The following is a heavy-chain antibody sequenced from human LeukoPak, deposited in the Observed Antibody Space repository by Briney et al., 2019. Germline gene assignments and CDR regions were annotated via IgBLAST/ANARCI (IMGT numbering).Heavy chain of an antibody. J-gene: IGHJ5*02. CDR3: ARGMVYAYYYPNWFDP. V-gene: IGHV3-23*01. Sequence: GGSLRLSCAASGFTFSSSAMSWVRQAPGKGLEWVSSISGSGSGGSTYYADSVKGRFTISRDNSKNTLYLQMNSLIAEDTAVYYCARGMVYAYYYPNWFDPWGQGTLVTVSS. CDR2: ISGSGSGGST. CDR1: GFTFSSSA. D-gene: IGHD2-8*01.